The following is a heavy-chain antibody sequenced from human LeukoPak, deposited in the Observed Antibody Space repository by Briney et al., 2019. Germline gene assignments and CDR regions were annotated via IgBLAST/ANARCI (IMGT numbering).Heavy chain of an antibody. CDR1: GGSIRSYY. CDR2: IFYSGSP. J-gene: IGHJ4*02. CDR3: ASQRRYCTNGVCFKAFDY. Sequence: SETLSLTCTVSGGSIRSYYWSWIRQPPGQGLEWVGYIFYSGSPTYNPSLKSRVTISLDTSKNQFSLKLNSLTAADTAVYYCASQRRYCTNGVCFKAFDYWGQGSLVTVSS. D-gene: IGHD2-8*01. V-gene: IGHV4-59*08.